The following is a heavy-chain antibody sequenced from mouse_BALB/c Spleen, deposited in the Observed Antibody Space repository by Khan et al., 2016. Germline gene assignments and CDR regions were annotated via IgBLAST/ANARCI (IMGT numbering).Heavy chain of an antibody. CDR2: INPDSSTI. CDR1: GFDFSRYW. D-gene: IGHD1-1*01. CDR3: ARLYYYGCVDY. Sequence: EVKLLESGGGLVQPGGSLKLSCAASGFDFSRYWMSWVRQAPGKGLEWIGEINPDSSTINYSPSLKDKFIISRDNAKNTLYLQMSKVRSEDTALSYCARLYYYGCVDYWGQGTTLTVSS. V-gene: IGHV4-1*02. J-gene: IGHJ2*01.